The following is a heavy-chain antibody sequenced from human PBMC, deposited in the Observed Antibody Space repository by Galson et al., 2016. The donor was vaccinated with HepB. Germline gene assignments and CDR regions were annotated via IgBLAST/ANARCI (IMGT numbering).Heavy chain of an antibody. CDR3: ASGITYGDYAGY. CDR1: GFTFSSYR. CDR2: ISSYSATI. Sequence: SLRLSCAASGFTFSSYRMNWVRQAPGKGLEWVSYISSYSATIYYVDSVKGRFTISRDNAKNSLYLQMNSLRDEDTAVYYCASGITYGDYAGYWGQGTLVTVSS. D-gene: IGHD4-17*01. V-gene: IGHV3-48*02. J-gene: IGHJ4*02.